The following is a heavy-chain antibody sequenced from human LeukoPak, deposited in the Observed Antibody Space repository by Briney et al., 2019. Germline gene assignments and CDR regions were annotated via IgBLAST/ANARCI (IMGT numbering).Heavy chain of an antibody. D-gene: IGHD2-15*01. CDR1: GFTFSSYS. V-gene: IGHV3-21*01. CDR2: ISSSSSYI. CDR3: ARDCGGSCYSGFDP. Sequence: GGSLRLSCAASGFTFSSYSMNWVRQAPGKGLEWVSSISSSSSYIYYADSVKGRFTISRDNAKNSLYLQMNSLRAEDTAVYYCARDCGGSCYSGFDPWGQGTLVTVSS. J-gene: IGHJ5*02.